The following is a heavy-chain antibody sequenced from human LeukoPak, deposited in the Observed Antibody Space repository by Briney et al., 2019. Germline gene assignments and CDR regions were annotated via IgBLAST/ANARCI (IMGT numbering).Heavy chain of an antibody. D-gene: IGHD2-8*01. CDR1: GYTFTGYY. V-gene: IGHV1-2*02. Sequence: GASVKVSCKASGYTFTGYYMHWVRQAPGQGLEWMGWINPNSGGTNYAQKFRGRVTMTRDTSISTAYMELSRLRSDDTAVYYCARVIVLMVYASRYFDYWGQGTLVTVSS. J-gene: IGHJ4*02. CDR3: ARVIVLMVYASRYFDY. CDR2: INPNSGGT.